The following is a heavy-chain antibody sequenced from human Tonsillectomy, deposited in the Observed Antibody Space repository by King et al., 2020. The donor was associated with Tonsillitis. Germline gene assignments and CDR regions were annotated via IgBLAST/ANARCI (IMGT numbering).Heavy chain of an antibody. J-gene: IGHJ4*02. CDR3: AKEKWGQVDS. V-gene: IGHV5-51*03. Sequence: VQLVESGAEVKKPGESLKISCTGSGYRFSDHWIGWVRQTPGKGLEWMGIIYPGDSVTRYSPSFQAQVSISVDKSVSTAFLQWSSLKASDTAIYYCAKEKWGQVDSWGQGTRVTVSS. CDR2: IYPGDSVT. CDR1: GYRFSDHW. D-gene: IGHD1-26*01.